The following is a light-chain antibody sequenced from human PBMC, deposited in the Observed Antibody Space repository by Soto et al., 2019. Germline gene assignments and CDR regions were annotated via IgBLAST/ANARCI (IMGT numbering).Light chain of an antibody. CDR3: AAWDDSLNSVM. CDR2: TNT. J-gene: IGLJ3*02. V-gene: IGLV1-44*01. Sequence: QSVMTQPPSASGTPGQSVSISCSGSRSNIGTNPVNWYQPLPGTAPKLLFYTNTQRPSGVPDRFSASKSGTSASLAISGLQSEDEADYYCAAWDDSLNSVMFGGGTKLTV. CDR1: RSNIGTNP.